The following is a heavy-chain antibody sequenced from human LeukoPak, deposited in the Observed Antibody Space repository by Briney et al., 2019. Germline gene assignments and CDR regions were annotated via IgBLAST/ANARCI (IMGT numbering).Heavy chain of an antibody. Sequence: GGSLRLSCAASGFTFSSYAMSWVRQAPGKGLEWVSAISGSGGSTYYADSVKGRFTISRDNSKNTLYLQMNSLRAEDTAVYYCAREDSYYYGSGSYPFDYWGQGTLVTVSS. CDR1: GFTFSSYA. CDR3: AREDSYYYGSGSYPFDY. D-gene: IGHD3-10*01. CDR2: ISGSGGST. J-gene: IGHJ4*02. V-gene: IGHV3-23*01.